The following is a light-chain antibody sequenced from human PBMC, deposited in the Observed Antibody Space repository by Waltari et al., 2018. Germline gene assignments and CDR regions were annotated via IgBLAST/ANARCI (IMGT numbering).Light chain of an antibody. CDR1: QSVSFNY. CDR2: AAS. J-gene: IGKJ4*01. CDR3: QQYGTSPLT. V-gene: IGKV3-20*01. Sequence: EIVLTQFRGTLSLSPGERATLSCRASQSVSFNYLAWFQQKPGQPPRLLIYAASTKATGIPDMFSGSGSGTDFTLTISRLEPADFAVYYCQQYGTSPLTFGGGTKVEI.